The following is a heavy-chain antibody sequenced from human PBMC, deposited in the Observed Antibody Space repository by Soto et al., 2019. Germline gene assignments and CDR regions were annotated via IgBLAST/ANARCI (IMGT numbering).Heavy chain of an antibody. D-gene: IGHD1-7*01. CDR1: GFTVSSNY. J-gene: IGHJ6*03. CDR2: IYSGGST. V-gene: IGHV3-66*01. Sequence: GGSLRLSCAASGFTVSSNYMSWVRQAPGKGLEWVSVIYSGGSTYYADSVKGRFTISRDNSKNTLYLQMNSLRAEDTAVYYCARGPTQTNYYYYYMDVWGKGTTVTVSS. CDR3: ARGPTQTNYYYYYMDV.